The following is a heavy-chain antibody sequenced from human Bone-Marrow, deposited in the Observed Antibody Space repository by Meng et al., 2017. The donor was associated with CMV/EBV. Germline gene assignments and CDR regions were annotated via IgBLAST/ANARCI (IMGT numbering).Heavy chain of an antibody. J-gene: IGHJ4*02. CDR1: GGSANVYY. D-gene: IGHD1-26*01. Sequence: GSLRLSCSVSGGSANVYYWSWIRQPPGKGLQWIGYTHHSGSTNYNPSLESRVIISVDTSKNQLSLRLTSVTAADTAVYYCARGLIGDGSLAFDDWGQGALVTVSS. CDR3: ARGLIGDGSLAFDD. V-gene: IGHV4-59*02. CDR2: THHSGST.